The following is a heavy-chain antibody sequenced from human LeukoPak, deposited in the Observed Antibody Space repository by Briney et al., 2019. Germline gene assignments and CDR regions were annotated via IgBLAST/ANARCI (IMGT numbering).Heavy chain of an antibody. CDR2: MNPNSGNT. J-gene: IGHJ6*02. V-gene: IGHV1-8*02. CDR1: GGTFSSYA. CDR3: ASYYYYYGMDV. Sequence: ASVKVSCKASGGTFSSYAISWVRQATGQGLEWMGWMNPNSGNTGYAQKFQGRVTMTRNTSISTAYMELSSLRSEDTAVYYCASYYYYYGMDVWGQGTTVTVSS.